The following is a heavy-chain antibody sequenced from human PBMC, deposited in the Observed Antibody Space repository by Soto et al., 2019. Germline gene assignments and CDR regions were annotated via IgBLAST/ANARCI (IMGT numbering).Heavy chain of an antibody. CDR1: GITFRNYG. V-gene: IGHV3-23*01. CDR2: ISGGGGST. Sequence: PVGSLRLSCAASGITFRNYGMSWVRQAPGKGLEWVSGISGGGGSTYYADSVKGRFTISRDNSKNTLYLQMNSLRVEDTAVYYCAKVAVAFEYGMDVWGQGTTVTVSS. CDR3: AKVAVAFEYGMDV. D-gene: IGHD6-19*01. J-gene: IGHJ6*02.